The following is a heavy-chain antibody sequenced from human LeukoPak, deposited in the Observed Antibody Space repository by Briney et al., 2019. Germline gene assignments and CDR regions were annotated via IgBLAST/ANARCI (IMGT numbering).Heavy chain of an antibody. D-gene: IGHD3-10*01. V-gene: IGHV4-39*01. Sequence: SETLSLTCTVSGGSISSSSYYWGWIRQSPGKGLEWIGSIYYSGSTYYNPSLKSRVTISVDTSKNQFSLKLSSVTAADTAVYYCARPSGGYYGGGFDYWGQGTLVTVSS. CDR2: IYYSGST. J-gene: IGHJ4*02. CDR1: GGSISSSSYY. CDR3: ARPSGGYYGGGFDY.